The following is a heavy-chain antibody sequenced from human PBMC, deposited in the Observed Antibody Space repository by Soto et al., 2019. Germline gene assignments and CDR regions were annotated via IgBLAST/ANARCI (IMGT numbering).Heavy chain of an antibody. D-gene: IGHD1-1*01. J-gene: IGHJ4*02. CDR1: GGSISSYY. CDR2: IYYSGST. CDR3: ARRYGYTFDY. V-gene: IGHV4-59*08. Sequence: QVQLQESGPGLVKPSETLALTCTVSGGSISSYYWSWIRQPPGKGLEWIGYIYYSGSTNYHPSRKSRVTISVDTSKNQFPLKLSSVTAADTAVYYCARRYGYTFDYWGQGTLVTVSS.